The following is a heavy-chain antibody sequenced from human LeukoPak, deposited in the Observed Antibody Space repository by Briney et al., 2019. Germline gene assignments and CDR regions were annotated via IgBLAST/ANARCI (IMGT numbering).Heavy chain of an antibody. D-gene: IGHD6-13*01. CDR2: IIPILGIA. J-gene: IGHJ4*02. CDR3: ARIRRSGYSSSWSYFDY. Sequence: GASVKVSCKASGYTFTSYYMHWVRQAPGQGLEWMGRIIPILGIANYAQKFQGRVTITADKSTNTVYMDLTSLRSEDTAMYYCARIRRSGYSSSWSYFDYWGQGTLVTVSS. V-gene: IGHV1-69*02. CDR1: GYTFTSYY.